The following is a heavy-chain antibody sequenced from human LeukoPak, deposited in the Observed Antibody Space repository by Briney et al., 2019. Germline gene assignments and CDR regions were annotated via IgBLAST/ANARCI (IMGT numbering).Heavy chain of an antibody. J-gene: IGHJ4*02. CDR1: GFTFSSYW. CDR2: IKQDGSEK. D-gene: IGHD5-18*01. V-gene: IGHV3-7*01. Sequence: PGGSLRLSCAASGFTFSSYWMSWVRQAPGKGLEWVANIKQDGSEKYYVDSVKGRFTISRDNAKNSLYLQMNSLRAEDTAVYYCARAGQLWFRYYFDYWGQGTLVTVSS. CDR3: ARAGQLWFRYYFDY.